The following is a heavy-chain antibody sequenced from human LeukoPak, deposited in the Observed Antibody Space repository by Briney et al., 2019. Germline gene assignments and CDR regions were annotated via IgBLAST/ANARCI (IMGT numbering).Heavy chain of an antibody. J-gene: IGHJ4*02. CDR3: AKRGAGSGGLHY. V-gene: IGHV3-23*01. Sequence: QPGGSPRLSCAASGFTFATYAMSWVRQAPGKGLEWVSTFYETGKTDHADSVKGRFTISRDTSKNTLYLQMNSLRAEDTATYYCAKRGAGSGGLHYWGQGTLVTVSS. CDR2: FYETGKT. CDR1: GFTFATYA. D-gene: IGHD6-19*01.